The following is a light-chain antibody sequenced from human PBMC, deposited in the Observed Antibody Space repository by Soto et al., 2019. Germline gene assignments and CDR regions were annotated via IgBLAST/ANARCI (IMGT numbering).Light chain of an antibody. CDR2: KAS. CDR3: QHYIIYSEA. V-gene: IGKV1-5*03. Sequence: QMTQSASTLSGYVGDRVTITCRASQTISSWLAWYQQKPGKAPKLLIYKASTLKSGVPSRFSGSGSGTEFTLTISSLQPDDFATYYCQHYIIYSEAFGQRTNVAIK. J-gene: IGKJ1*01. CDR1: QTISSW.